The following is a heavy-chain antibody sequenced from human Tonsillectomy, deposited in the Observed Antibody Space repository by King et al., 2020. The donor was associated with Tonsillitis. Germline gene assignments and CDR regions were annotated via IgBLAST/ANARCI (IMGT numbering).Heavy chain of an antibody. D-gene: IGHD1-26*01. CDR3: GRFSFGSSGSYYNYNYGLDV. Sequence: VQLQQWGAGLLKPSETLSLTCGVYGGSFSGYYWSWIRQPPGKGLEWIGEINHSGSTKYKPSLKSRVTVSVDTSKNQFSLKLSSLTAAETAVYYCGRFSFGSSGSYYNYNYGLDVWGQGTTVTVSS. V-gene: IGHV4-34*01. CDR1: GGSFSGYY. CDR2: INHSGST. J-gene: IGHJ6*02.